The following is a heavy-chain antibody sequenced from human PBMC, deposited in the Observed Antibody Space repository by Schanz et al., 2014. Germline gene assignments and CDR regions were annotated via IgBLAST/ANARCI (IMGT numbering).Heavy chain of an antibody. CDR3: ASDFWSGYSHYYYGLDV. CDR1: GYTFTGYY. J-gene: IGHJ6*02. CDR2: INPNSDGT. D-gene: IGHD3-3*01. Sequence: QVQLLQSGAEVKKPGASVKVSCKASGYTFTGYYMHWVRQAPGQGLEWMGRINPNSDGTNYAQKFQVRVTMAKAMSINTAYMELSRLRSDDSAVCYCASDFWSGYSHYYYGLDVWGQGTTVTVSS. V-gene: IGHV1-2*02.